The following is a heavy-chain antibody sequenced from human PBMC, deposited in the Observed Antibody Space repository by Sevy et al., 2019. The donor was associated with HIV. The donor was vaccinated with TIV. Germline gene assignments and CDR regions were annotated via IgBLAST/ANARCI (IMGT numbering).Heavy chain of an antibody. Sequence: GGSLRLSCAASGFTFSSYAMSWVRQAPGKGLEWVSGISGIGGDTYDADSVKGRFTISRDNSKNTLFLQMKSLRAEDTAVYYCAKTLRDYGFGGPMDVWGRGTTVTVSS. CDR1: GFTFSSYA. J-gene: IGHJ6*02. D-gene: IGHD3-10*01. CDR3: AKTLRDYGFGGPMDV. CDR2: ISGIGGDT. V-gene: IGHV3-23*01.